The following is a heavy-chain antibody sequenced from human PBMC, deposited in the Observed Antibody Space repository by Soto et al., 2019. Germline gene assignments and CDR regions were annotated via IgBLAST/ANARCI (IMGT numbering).Heavy chain of an antibody. D-gene: IGHD3-9*01. Sequence: QVQLQESGPGLVKPSETLSLTCTVSGGSISSYYWSWIRQPPGKGLEWIGYIYYSGSTNYNPSLKSRVTISVDTSKNQFSLKLSSVTAADTAVYYCARDSGYDILTGYFGYYYYYGMDVWGQGTTVTVSS. J-gene: IGHJ6*02. CDR3: ARDSGYDILTGYFGYYYYYGMDV. CDR1: GGSISSYY. CDR2: IYYSGST. V-gene: IGHV4-59*01.